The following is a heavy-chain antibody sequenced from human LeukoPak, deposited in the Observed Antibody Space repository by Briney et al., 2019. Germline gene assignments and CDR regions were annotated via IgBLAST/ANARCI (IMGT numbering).Heavy chain of an antibody. J-gene: IGHJ4*02. V-gene: IGHV3-48*01. Sequence: PGGSLRLSCAASGFTFTSYSMNWVRQAPGKGLEWVSYISGTGSTIYYADSVRGRLTISRDNSKNTLYLQMNSLRAEDTAVYYCARAGRADGDYHYFDYWGQGTLVTVSS. CDR3: ARAGRADGDYHYFDY. D-gene: IGHD4-17*01. CDR1: GFTFTSYS. CDR2: ISGTGSTI.